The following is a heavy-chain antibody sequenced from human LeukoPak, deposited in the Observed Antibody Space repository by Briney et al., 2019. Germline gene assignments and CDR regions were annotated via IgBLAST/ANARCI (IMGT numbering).Heavy chain of an antibody. D-gene: IGHD2-2*01. CDR1: GGSFSGYY. CDR3: ARGREDIVVVPAATSHNWFDP. V-gene: IGHV4-34*01. CDR2: INHSGST. Sequence: PSETLSLTCAVYGGSFSGYYWSWIRQPPGKGLEWIGEINHSGSTNYNPSLKSRVTISVDTSKNQFSLKLSSVTAADTAVYYCARGREDIVVVPAATSHNWFDPWGQGTLVTVSS. J-gene: IGHJ5*02.